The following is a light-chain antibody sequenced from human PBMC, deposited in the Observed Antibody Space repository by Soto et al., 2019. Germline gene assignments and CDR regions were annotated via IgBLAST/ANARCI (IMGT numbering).Light chain of an antibody. CDR1: QSISSS. CDR3: QQYNSYWT. CDR2: KAS. V-gene: IGKV1-5*03. J-gene: IGKJ1*01. Sequence: DIQMTQSPSTLSASVGDRVTITSRASQSISSSLAWYQQKAGKAPKLLIYKASSVESGDPSRFSVSGSGTEFPLTISSLQPDDFATYYCQQYNSYWTFGQGTKGEIK.